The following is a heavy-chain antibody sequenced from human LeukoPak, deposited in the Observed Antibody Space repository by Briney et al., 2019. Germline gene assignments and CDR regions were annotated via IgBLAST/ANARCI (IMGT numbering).Heavy chain of an antibody. J-gene: IGHJ4*02. CDR2: INPNSGGT. D-gene: IGHD6-19*01. CDR3: AREPRPRGGWFVSE. Sequence: GASVTVSCQSSGYIFIDYYMHWVRQAPGQGLEWMGWINPNSGGTNYAQKFQGRVSMTRDTSISTLYMDLSSLRSDDTAVYYCAREPRPRGGWFVSEWGQGTRVTVSS. V-gene: IGHV1-2*02. CDR1: GYIFIDYY.